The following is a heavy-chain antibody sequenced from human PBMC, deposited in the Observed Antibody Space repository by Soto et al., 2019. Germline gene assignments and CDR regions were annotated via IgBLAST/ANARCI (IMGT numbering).Heavy chain of an antibody. CDR2: ISSISSTI. D-gene: IGHD1-26*01. CDR1: GFTFSSYS. J-gene: IGHJ3*02. Sequence: EVQLVESGGGLVQPGGSLRLSCAASGFTFSSYSINWVRQAPGKGLEWISYISSISSTIYYANSVKGRFTISRDNAKNSLYMQMNSLRAEDTAVYYCARDGNAFDIWGRGTMVTVSS. CDR3: ARDGNAFDI. V-gene: IGHV3-48*01.